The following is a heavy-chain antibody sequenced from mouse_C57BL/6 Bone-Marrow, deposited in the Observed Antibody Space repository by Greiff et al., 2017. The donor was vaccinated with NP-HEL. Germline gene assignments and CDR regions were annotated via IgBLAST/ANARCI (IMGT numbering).Heavy chain of an antibody. V-gene: IGHV1-7*01. CDR1: GYTFTSYW. CDR2: INPSSGYT. J-gene: IGHJ4*01. Sequence: VQLQESGAELAKPGASVKLSCKASGYTFTSYWMHWVKQRPGQGLEWIGYINPSSGYTKYNQKFKGKATLTADKSSSTAYMQLSSLTYEDSAVYCCAGGHCYGVYAMDYWGQGTSVTVSS. CDR3: AGGHCYGVYAMDY. D-gene: IGHD1-2*01.